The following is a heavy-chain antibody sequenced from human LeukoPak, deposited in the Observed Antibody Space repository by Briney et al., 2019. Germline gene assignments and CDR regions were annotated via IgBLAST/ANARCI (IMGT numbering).Heavy chain of an antibody. Sequence: GGSLRLSCAASGFTLSSYAMSWVRQAPGKGLEWVSAISGSGGSTYYADSVKGRFTISRDNAKNSLYLQMNSLRAEDMALYYCAKDIGSSGWYFDLWGRGTLVTVSS. CDR1: GFTLSSYA. CDR3: AKDIGSSGWYFDL. V-gene: IGHV3-23*01. CDR2: ISGSGGST. D-gene: IGHD6-6*01. J-gene: IGHJ2*01.